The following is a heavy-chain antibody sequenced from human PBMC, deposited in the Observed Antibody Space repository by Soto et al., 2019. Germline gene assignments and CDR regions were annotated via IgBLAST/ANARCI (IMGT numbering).Heavy chain of an antibody. J-gene: IGHJ4*02. CDR1: GFTVSDYS. CDR3: ATWAIAVGGEGF. Sequence: PGGSLRLSCTASGFTVSDYSVNWVRQAPGKGLEWISYISSTGDLISYAVSVMDHFTIARDIAKNSLYLQMDSLRDEDSAVYYCATWAIAVGGEGFWGQGTLVTVS. V-gene: IGHV3-48*02. D-gene: IGHD2-21*01. CDR2: ISSTGDLI.